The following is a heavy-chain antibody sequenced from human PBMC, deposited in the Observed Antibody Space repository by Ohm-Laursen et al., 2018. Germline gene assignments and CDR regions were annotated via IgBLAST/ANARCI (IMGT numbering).Heavy chain of an antibody. CDR2: ISYDGSNK. J-gene: IGHJ5*02. CDR3: AKEDYERYNWFDP. D-gene: IGHD4-17*01. V-gene: IGHV3-30*18. CDR1: GFTFSSYG. Sequence: SLRLSCSASGFTFSSYGMHWVRQAPGKGLEWVAVISYDGSNKYYADSVKGRFTISRDNSKNTLYLQMNSLRAEDTAVYYCAKEDYERYNWFDPWGQGTLVTVSS.